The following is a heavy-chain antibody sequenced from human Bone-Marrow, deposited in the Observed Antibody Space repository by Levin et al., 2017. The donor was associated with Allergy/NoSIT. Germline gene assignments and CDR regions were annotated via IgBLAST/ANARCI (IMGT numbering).Heavy chain of an antibody. CDR2: ISYDGGNE. CDR1: GFTFKNYA. Sequence: GESLKISCAASGFTFKNYAMHWVRQAPGKGLEWLAVISYDGGNEYYPESVKGRFTISRDNSNNTLYLHMNSLRPEDTALYYCATAYNARGLDFWGQGTLVTVSS. V-gene: IGHV3-30*04. D-gene: IGHD5-24*01. CDR3: ATAYNARGLDF. J-gene: IGHJ4*02.